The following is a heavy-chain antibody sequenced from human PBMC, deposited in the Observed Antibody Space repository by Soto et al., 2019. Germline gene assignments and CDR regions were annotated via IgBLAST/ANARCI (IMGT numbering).Heavy chain of an antibody. V-gene: IGHV1-3*05. J-gene: IGHJ4*02. Sequence: QVQLVQSGAEEKKPGASVKVSCKASGYTFTSYAMHWVRQAPGQRLEWMGWFNAGNGNTKYSQKFQGRVTITRDTSASTAYMELSSLRSEDTAVYYCARGITLPTPLDYWGQGTLVTVSS. D-gene: IGHD1-20*01. CDR1: GYTFTSYA. CDR2: FNAGNGNT. CDR3: ARGITLPTPLDY.